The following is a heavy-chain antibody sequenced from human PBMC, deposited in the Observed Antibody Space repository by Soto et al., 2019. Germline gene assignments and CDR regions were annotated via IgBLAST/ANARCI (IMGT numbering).Heavy chain of an antibody. Sequence: LRLSCAASGFTFGNYAMNWVRQAPGKGLEWISSISDPGTSTYYANSVKGRFSMSRDNSKNTLFLQMNRLRADDTAVHFCAKSLVTPSDAFDLRGRGTLVTVSS. CDR1: GFTFGNYA. J-gene: IGHJ3*01. V-gene: IGHV3-23*01. CDR2: ISDPGTST. CDR3: AKSLVTPSDAFDL. D-gene: IGHD2-21*02.